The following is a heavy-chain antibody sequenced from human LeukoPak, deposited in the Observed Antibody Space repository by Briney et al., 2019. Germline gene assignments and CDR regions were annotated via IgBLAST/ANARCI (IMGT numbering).Heavy chain of an antibody. CDR2: INHSGST. J-gene: IGHJ6*03. CDR1: GFTFSSYW. V-gene: IGHV4-34*01. D-gene: IGHD6-6*01. Sequence: GSLRLSCAASGFTFSSYWMSWIRQPPGKGLEWIGEINHSGSTNYNPSLKSRVTISVDTSKNQFSLKLSSVTAADTAVYYCARRRYSSSSPDYYYYMDVWGKGTTVTVSS. CDR3: ARRRYSSSSPDYYYYMDV.